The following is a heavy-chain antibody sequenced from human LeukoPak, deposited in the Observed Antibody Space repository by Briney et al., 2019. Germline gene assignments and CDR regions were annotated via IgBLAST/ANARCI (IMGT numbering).Heavy chain of an antibody. CDR3: ARGRGDYYDSSGYYDY. V-gene: IGHV1-18*01. CDR2: ISAYNGNT. CDR1: GYTFTSYG. D-gene: IGHD3-22*01. J-gene: IGHJ4*02. Sequence: ASVKVSCKACGYTFTSYGISWVRQAPGQGLEWMGWISAYNGNTNYAQKLQGRVTMTTDTSTSTAYMELRSLRSDDTAVYYCARGRGDYYDSSGYYDYWGQGTLVTVSS.